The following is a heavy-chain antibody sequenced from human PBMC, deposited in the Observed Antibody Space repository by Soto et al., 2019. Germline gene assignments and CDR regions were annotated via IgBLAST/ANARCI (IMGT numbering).Heavy chain of an antibody. CDR2: IVVGSGNT. V-gene: IGHV1-58*01. J-gene: IGHJ6*02. Sequence: SVKVSCKASGFTFTSSAVQWVRQARGQRLEWIGWIVVGSGNTNYAQKFQERVTITRDMSTSTAYMELSSLRSEDTAVYYCARGQYSSSIRYYYYYGMDVWGQGTTVTVSS. D-gene: IGHD6-6*01. CDR1: GFTFTSSA. CDR3: ARGQYSSSIRYYYYYGMDV.